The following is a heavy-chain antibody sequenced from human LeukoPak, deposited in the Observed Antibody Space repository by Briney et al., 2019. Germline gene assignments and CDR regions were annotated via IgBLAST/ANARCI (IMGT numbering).Heavy chain of an antibody. D-gene: IGHD3-10*01. Sequence: SETLSLTCTVSGYSISSGYYWGWIRPPPGKGLEWIGNIYHSGSTYYNPSLKSRVTVSIDTSKNQFSLKLSSVTAADTAVYYCARDGTRTYYYGSGTGGRFDPWGQGTLVTVSS. CDR2: IYHSGST. CDR1: GYSISSGYY. J-gene: IGHJ5*02. V-gene: IGHV4-38-2*02. CDR3: ARDGTRTYYYGSGTGGRFDP.